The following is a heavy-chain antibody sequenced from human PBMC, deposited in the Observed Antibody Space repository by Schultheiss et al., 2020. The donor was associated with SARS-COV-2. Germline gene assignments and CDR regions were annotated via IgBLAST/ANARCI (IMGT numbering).Heavy chain of an antibody. J-gene: IGHJ4*02. CDR2: IWYDGSNK. CDR1: GFTFSSYG. Sequence: GGSLRLSCAASGFTFSSYGMHWVRQAPGKGLERVAVIWYDGSNKYYADSVKGRFTISRDNSKNTLYLQMNSLRAEDTAVYYCARDHSGHDYWGQGTLVTVSS. CDR3: ARDHSGHDY. D-gene: IGHD1-26*01. V-gene: IGHV3-33*01.